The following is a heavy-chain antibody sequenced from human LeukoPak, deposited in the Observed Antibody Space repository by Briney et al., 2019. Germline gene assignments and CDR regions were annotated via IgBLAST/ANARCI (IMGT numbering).Heavy chain of an antibody. CDR1: GFTFSSYA. CDR2: ISYDGSNK. J-gene: IGHJ4*02. Sequence: GGSLRLSCAASGFTFSSYAMHWVRQAPGKGLEWVAVISYDGSNKYYADSVKGRFTISRDNSKNTLYLQMNSLRAEDTAVYYCARDWGSSSSDYWGQGTLVTASS. V-gene: IGHV3-30-3*01. D-gene: IGHD6-6*01. CDR3: ARDWGSSSSDY.